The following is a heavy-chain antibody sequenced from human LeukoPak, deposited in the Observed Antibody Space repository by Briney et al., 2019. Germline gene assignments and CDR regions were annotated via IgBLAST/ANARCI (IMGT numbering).Heavy chain of an antibody. CDR1: GHSISSGHY. Sequence: HSETLSLTCTVSGHSISSGHYWGWIRQPPGKGLELIGGVYHSGNTYYNASLKSRVTISVDTSKNQFSLKLSSVTAADTAVYYCARHSYYSPFDCWGQGTLVTVSS. CDR3: ARHSYYSPFDC. J-gene: IGHJ4*02. D-gene: IGHD3-10*01. V-gene: IGHV4-38-2*02. CDR2: VYHSGNT.